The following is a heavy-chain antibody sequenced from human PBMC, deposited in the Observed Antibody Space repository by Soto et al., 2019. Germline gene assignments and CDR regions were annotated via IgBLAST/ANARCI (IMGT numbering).Heavy chain of an antibody. D-gene: IGHD3-16*02. CDR1: GGSISSYY. CDR3: ARGYLKTAVSGSYPKNYYYYSMDV. V-gene: IGHV4-59*01. Sequence: PSETLSLTCTVSGGSISSYYWSWIRQPPGKGLEWIGYIYYSGSTNYNPSLKSRVTISVDTSKNQFSLKLSSVTAADTAVYYCARGYLKTAVSGSYPKNYYYYSMDVWGKGTTVTVSS. J-gene: IGHJ6*03. CDR2: IYYSGST.